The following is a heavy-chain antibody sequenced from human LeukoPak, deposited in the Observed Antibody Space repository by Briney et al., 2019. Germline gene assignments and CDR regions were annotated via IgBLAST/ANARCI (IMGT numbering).Heavy chain of an antibody. D-gene: IGHD3-10*01. CDR2: IIPIFGTA. J-gene: IGHJ6*03. CDR1: GYTHTSHY. CDR3: ARDRPRKYYYGSGNYYYYYMDV. Sequence: GASVKDSCKASGYTHTSHYMHWVRQAPGQGLEWVGGIIPIFGTANYAQKFQGRVTSTTDESTSTAYMELSSLRSEDTAVYYCARDRPRKYYYGSGNYYYYYMDVWGKGTTVTVSS. V-gene: IGHV1-69*05.